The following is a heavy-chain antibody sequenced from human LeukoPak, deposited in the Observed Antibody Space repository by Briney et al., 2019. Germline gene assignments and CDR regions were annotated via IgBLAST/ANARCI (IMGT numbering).Heavy chain of an antibody. D-gene: IGHD6-19*01. J-gene: IGHJ3*02. CDR2: ISAYNGNT. CDR1: GYTFTSYG. Sequence: ASVKVSCKASGYTFTSYGISWVRQAPGQGLEWMGWISAYNGNTNYAQKLQGRVTMTTDTSTSTAYMELRSLRSDDTAVYYCARPIAVAGTVGRAFDIWGQGTMVTVSS. CDR3: ARPIAVAGTVGRAFDI. V-gene: IGHV1-18*01.